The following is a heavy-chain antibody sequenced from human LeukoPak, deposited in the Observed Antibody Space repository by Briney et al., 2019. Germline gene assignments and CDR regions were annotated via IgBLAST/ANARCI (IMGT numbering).Heavy chain of an antibody. Sequence: PSETLSLTCTVSGGSISSSSYYWGWIRQPPGKGLEWIGSIYYSGSTYYNPSLKSRVTISVDTSKNQFSLKLNSVTAADTAVYYCARLPTGYPNWFDPWGQGSLVTVSS. J-gene: IGHJ5*02. V-gene: IGHV4-39*01. D-gene: IGHD3-9*01. CDR3: ARLPTGYPNWFDP. CDR2: IYYSGST. CDR1: GGSISSSSYY.